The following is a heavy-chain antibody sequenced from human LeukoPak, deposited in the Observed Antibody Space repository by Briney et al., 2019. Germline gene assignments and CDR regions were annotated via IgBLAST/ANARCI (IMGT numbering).Heavy chain of an antibody. V-gene: IGHV3-7*01. D-gene: IGHD3-22*01. CDR1: GFTFSSFW. CDR3: ARDLYRIVVVPHYFDY. J-gene: IGHJ4*02. CDR2: IKQDGSEK. Sequence: PGGSLRLSCAASGFTFSSFWMRWVRQAPGKGLELVANIKQDGSEKYYVDSVQGRFTISRDNAKNSLYLQMNSLRAEDTAVYYCARDLYRIVVVPHYFDYWGQGSLVTVSS.